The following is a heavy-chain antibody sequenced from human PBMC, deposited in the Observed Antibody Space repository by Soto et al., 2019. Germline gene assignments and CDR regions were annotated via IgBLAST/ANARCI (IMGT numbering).Heavy chain of an antibody. CDR2: IYYSGST. CDR1: GGSISSSSYY. D-gene: IGHD4-17*01. CDR3: ASNDGDDYYYYYMDV. J-gene: IGHJ6*03. V-gene: IGHV4-39*01. Sequence: QLQLQESGPGLVKPSETLSLTCTVSGGSISSSSYYWGWIRQPPGKGLEWIGSIYYSGSTYYNPSLKSRVTISVDTSKNQFSLKLSSVTAADTAVYYCASNDGDDYYYYYMDVWGKGTTVTVSS.